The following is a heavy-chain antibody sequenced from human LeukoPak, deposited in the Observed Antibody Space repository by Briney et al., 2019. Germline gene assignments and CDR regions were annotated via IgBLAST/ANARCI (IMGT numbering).Heavy chain of an antibody. Sequence: PGGSLRLSCVASGFTFRSYGMHWVRQAPGKGLEWVSVIYSGGSAYYADSVKGRFTISRDNSKNTLYLQMNSLRAEDTAVYYCASAGITMESEYWGQGTLVTVSS. J-gene: IGHJ4*02. CDR2: IYSGGSA. D-gene: IGHD3-10*01. V-gene: IGHV3-NL1*01. CDR3: ASAGITMESEY. CDR1: GFTFRSYG.